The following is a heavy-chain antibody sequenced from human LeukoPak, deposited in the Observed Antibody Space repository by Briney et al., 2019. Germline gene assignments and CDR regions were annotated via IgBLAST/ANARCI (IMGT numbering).Heavy chain of an antibody. CDR3: ARDFSGYDYNFAY. CDR2: ISSSSSYM. Sequence: GGSLRLSCAASGFTFSTYTMNWVRQAPGKGLEWVSFISSSSSYMYYADSVKGRFTISRDNTKKLLYLQMNSLKAEDTAVYYCARDFSGYDYNFAYWGQGTLVTVSS. CDR1: GFTFSTYT. D-gene: IGHD5-12*01. V-gene: IGHV3-21*01. J-gene: IGHJ4*02.